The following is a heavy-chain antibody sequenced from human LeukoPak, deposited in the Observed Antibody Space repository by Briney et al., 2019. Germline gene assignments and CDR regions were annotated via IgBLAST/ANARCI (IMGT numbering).Heavy chain of an antibody. CDR2: ISTNTGNA. CDR3: VRVPYAISGDRGDR. D-gene: IGHD2-2*01. V-gene: IGHV1-18*04. J-gene: IGHJ5*02. CDR1: GYIFTTYG. Sequence: ASVKVSCKTSGYIFTTYGISWVRQAPGQGLEWMGRISTNTGNAKYAQKFQGRVTMTTDTSTSTGHMELRSLRSDDTAVYYCVRVPYAISGDRGDRWGQGTLVTVSS.